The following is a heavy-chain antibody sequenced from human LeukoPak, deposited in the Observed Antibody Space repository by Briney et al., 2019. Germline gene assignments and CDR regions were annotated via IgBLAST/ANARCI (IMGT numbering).Heavy chain of an antibody. Sequence: GGSLRLSCAASGFTFSDYYMSWIRQAPGKGLEWVSYISSSGSTIYYADSVKGRFTISRDNAKNSLYLQMNSLRVEDTAVYYCARVPSSSPPYYYMDVWGKGTTVTVSS. CDR3: ARVPSSSPPYYYMDV. CDR2: ISSSGSTI. J-gene: IGHJ6*03. V-gene: IGHV3-11*04. CDR1: GFTFSDYY. D-gene: IGHD6-6*01.